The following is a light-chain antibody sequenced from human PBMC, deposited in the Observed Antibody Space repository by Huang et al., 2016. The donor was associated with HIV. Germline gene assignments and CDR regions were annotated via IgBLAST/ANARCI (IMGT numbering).Light chain of an antibody. J-gene: IGKJ3*01. Sequence: EIVMTQSPATLSVSPGKRATLSCRASQSVTSNLAWYQQKPGKAPRLLTYGASTRATGIPARFSGSGSGTEVTLTRSSLQSEDYAVYYCQRYDNWPKFTFGPGTKVDIK. V-gene: IGKV3-15*01. CDR1: QSVTSN. CDR3: QRYDNWPKFT. CDR2: GAS.